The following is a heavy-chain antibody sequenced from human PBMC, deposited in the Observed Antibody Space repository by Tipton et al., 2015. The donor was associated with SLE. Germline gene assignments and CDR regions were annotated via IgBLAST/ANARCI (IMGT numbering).Heavy chain of an antibody. CDR1: GGSISSSSYY. Sequence: TLSLTCTVSGGSISSSSYYWGWIRQPPGKGLEWIGYIYYSGSTNYNPSLKSRVTISVDTSKNQFSLKLSSVTAADTAVYYCARRRELLGPFDYWGQGTLVTVSS. J-gene: IGHJ4*02. V-gene: IGHV4-61*05. CDR3: ARRRELLGPFDY. CDR2: IYYSGST. D-gene: IGHD1-26*01.